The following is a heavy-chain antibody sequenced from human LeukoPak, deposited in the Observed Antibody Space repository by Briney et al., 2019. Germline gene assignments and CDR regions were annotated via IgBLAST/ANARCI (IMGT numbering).Heavy chain of an antibody. Sequence: GGSVRLSCAASGFTFSVHAMGWVHQAPGKGLEWVSAISASSDGKYYADSVKGRFTISRDNSKNTLYLQMNSLRAEDTAVYYCAKVQGRVIGYYFDYWGRGTLVTVSS. D-gene: IGHD3/OR15-3a*01. CDR3: AKVQGRVIGYYFDY. CDR1: GFTFSVHA. J-gene: IGHJ4*02. CDR2: ISASSDGK. V-gene: IGHV3-23*01.